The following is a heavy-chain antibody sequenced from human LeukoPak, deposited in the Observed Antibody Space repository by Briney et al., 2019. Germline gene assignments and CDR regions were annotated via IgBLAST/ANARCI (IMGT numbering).Heavy chain of an antibody. CDR1: GGSIDTDY. D-gene: IGHD6-13*01. J-gene: IGHJ5*02. Sequence: SETLSLTCTVSGGSIDTDYWSWIRQPPGKGLEWIGCIYTSGSTVYNPSLKSRVTISADTTKKQFSLKVTSVTAADSAVYYCARSRSYSSTWYDPWGQGTLVTVSS. CDR2: IYTSGST. CDR3: ARSRSYSSTWYDP. V-gene: IGHV4-4*09.